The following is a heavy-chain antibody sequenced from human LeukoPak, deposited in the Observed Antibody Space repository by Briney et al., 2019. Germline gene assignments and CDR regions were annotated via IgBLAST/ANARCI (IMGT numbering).Heavy chain of an antibody. V-gene: IGHV1-2*06. CDR2: MNPNSVGT. J-gene: IGHJ5*02. Sequence: GASVKVSCKASGYTFTGYYMHWVRQAPGQGLEWMGRMNPNSVGTNYAQKFQGRVTMTRDTSISTAYLELSRLRSDGAAVYYCAETTVTTGGFDPWGQGTLVTVSS. CDR1: GYTFTGYY. D-gene: IGHD4-17*01. CDR3: AETTVTTGGFDP.